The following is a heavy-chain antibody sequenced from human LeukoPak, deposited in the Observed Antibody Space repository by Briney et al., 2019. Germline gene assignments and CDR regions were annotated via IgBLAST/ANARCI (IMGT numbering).Heavy chain of an antibody. D-gene: IGHD3-22*01. V-gene: IGHV1-24*01. J-gene: IGHJ1*01. CDR1: GYTLTELS. Sequence: ASVKVSCKVSGYTLTELSIHWVRQAPGKGLEWMGGFDTEDGETIYAQRFQGRVTMTEDTSTDTAYMELSSLRSEDAAVYYCATVSYYYDSSGYQGYFQHWGQGTLVTVSS. CDR3: ATVSYYYDSSGYQGYFQH. CDR2: FDTEDGET.